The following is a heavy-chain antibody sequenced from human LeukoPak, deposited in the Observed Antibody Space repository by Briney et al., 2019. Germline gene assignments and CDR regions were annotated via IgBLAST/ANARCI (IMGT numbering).Heavy chain of an antibody. D-gene: IGHD4-17*01. CDR3: ARDRGGDYDY. J-gene: IGHJ4*02. CDR1: GFTFSSYA. V-gene: IGHV3-7*01. CDR2: IKQDGSEK. Sequence: PGGSLRLSCAASGFTFSSYAMSWVRQAPGKGLEWVANIKQDGSEKYYVDSVKGRFTISRDNAKSSLYLQMNSLRAEDTAVYYCARDRGGDYDYWGQGTLVTVSS.